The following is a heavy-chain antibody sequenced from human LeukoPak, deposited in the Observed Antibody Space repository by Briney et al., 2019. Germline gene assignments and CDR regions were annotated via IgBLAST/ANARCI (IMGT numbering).Heavy chain of an antibody. J-gene: IGHJ3*02. Sequence: KPSETLSLTCAVYGGSFSGYYWSWIRQPPGKGLEWIGEINHSGSTNYNPSLKSRVTISVDTSKNQFSLKLTSVTAADTALYYCMRVVIAASPDAFDIWGQGTMVTVS. V-gene: IGHV4-34*01. D-gene: IGHD2-15*01. CDR2: INHSGST. CDR3: MRVVIAASPDAFDI. CDR1: GGSFSGYY.